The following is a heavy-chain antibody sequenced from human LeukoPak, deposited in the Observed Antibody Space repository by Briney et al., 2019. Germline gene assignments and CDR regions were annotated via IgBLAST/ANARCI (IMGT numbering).Heavy chain of an antibody. V-gene: IGHV4-34*01. J-gene: IGHJ5*02. CDR2: INHSGST. Sequence: SETLSLTCAVYGGSFSGYYWSWIRQPPGKGLEWIGEINHSGSTNYNPSLKSRVTISVDTYKNQFSLELSSVTAADTAVYYCARDGYSYGNWFDPWGQGTLVTVSS. CDR3: ARDGYSYGNWFDP. D-gene: IGHD5-18*01. CDR1: GGSFSGYY.